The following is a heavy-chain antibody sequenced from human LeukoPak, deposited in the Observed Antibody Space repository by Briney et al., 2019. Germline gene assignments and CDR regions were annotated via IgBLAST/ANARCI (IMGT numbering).Heavy chain of an antibody. CDR3: AREAGDYSRGFDY. CDR2: IFHSGSI. J-gene: IGHJ4*02. CDR1: GGSISSRNW. V-gene: IGHV4-4*02. Sequence: PSGTLSLTCAVSGGSISSRNWWSWVRQPPGKGLEWIGEIFHSGSINYNPSLKSRLTISVDKSKNEFSLKLTSVTAADTAVYYCAREAGDYSRGFDYWGQGTLVTVSS. D-gene: IGHD2-15*01.